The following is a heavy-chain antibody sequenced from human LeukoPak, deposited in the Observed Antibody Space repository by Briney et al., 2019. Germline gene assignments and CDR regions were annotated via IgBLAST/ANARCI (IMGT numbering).Heavy chain of an antibody. CDR1: GGTFSSYA. CDR2: IIPIFGTA. V-gene: IGHV1-69*05. Sequence: GASVKVSCKASGGTFSSYAISWVRQAPRQGLEWTGGIIPIFGTANYAQKFQGRVTITTDESTSTAYMELSSLRSEDTAVYYCARDRGDIQGEIDYWGQGALVTVSS. J-gene: IGHJ4*02. CDR3: ARDRGDIQGEIDY. D-gene: IGHD5-12*01.